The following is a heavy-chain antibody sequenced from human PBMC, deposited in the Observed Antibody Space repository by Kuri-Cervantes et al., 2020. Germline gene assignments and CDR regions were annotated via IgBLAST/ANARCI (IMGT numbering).Heavy chain of an antibody. Sequence: GVSLKISCAASGFTFSSYAMSWVRQAPGKGLEWVSATSGSGGSTYYADSVKGRFTISRDNAKNSLYLQMNSLRAEDTAVYYCARDTLLWFRELLYDYWGQGTLVTVSS. CDR1: GFTFSSYA. V-gene: IGHV3-23*01. CDR2: TSGSGGST. J-gene: IGHJ4*02. D-gene: IGHD3-10*01. CDR3: ARDTLLWFRELLYDY.